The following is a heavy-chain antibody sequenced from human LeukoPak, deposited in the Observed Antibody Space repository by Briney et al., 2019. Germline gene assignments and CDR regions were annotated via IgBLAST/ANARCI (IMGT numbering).Heavy chain of an antibody. CDR3: ARELRLRSYGGCLDY. D-gene: IGHD1-26*01. V-gene: IGHV3-48*03. Sequence: GGSLRLSCAASGFTFSSYEMNWVRQAPGKGLEWVSYISSSGSTIYYADSVKGRFTISRDNAKNSLYLQMNSLRAEDTAVYYCARELRLRSYGGCLDYWGQGTLVTVSS. J-gene: IGHJ4*02. CDR1: GFTFSSYE. CDR2: ISSSGSTI.